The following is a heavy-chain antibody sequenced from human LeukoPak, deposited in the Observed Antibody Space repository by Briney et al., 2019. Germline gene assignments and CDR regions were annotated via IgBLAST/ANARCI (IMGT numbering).Heavy chain of an antibody. Sequence: GGSLRLSCAASGFTFSTYAINWVRQAPGKGLEWVSTIKDGGDKTYYADSVKGRFTISRDNSKNTVYLQMSNLRAEDTAVYYCANSRSPAVITTDFDYWGQGTLVTVSS. CDR1: GFTFSTYA. J-gene: IGHJ4*02. V-gene: IGHV3-23*01. D-gene: IGHD3-22*01. CDR2: IKDGGDKT. CDR3: ANSRSPAVITTDFDY.